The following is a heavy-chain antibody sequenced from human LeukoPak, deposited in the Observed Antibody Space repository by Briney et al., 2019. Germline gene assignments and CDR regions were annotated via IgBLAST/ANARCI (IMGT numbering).Heavy chain of an antibody. CDR2: ITGSGGST. V-gene: IGHV3-23*01. CDR3: AKPPRGSGADY. J-gene: IGHJ4*02. Sequence: GGSLRLSCAASGFTFSSYAMNWVRQAPGKGLEWVSSITGSGGSTYYADSVKGRFTISRDNSKNTLYLHMNSLRAEDTAVYYCAKPPRGSGADYWGQGTLVTVSS. D-gene: IGHD3-10*01. CDR1: GFTFSSYA.